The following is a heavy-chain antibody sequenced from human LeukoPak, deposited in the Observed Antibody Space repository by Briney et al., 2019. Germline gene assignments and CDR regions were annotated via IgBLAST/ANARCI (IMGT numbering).Heavy chain of an antibody. D-gene: IGHD5-18*01. CDR2: IRYDGSNK. CDR1: GFTFSSYG. Sequence: GGSLRLSCAASGFTFSSYGMHWVRQAPGKGLEWVAFIRYDGSNKYYADSVKGRFTISRDNSKNTLYLHVNSLRPEDTAVYYCARDMRRGYSYGYYIEWGQGTLVTVSS. V-gene: IGHV3-30*02. J-gene: IGHJ4*02. CDR3: ARDMRRGYSYGYYIE.